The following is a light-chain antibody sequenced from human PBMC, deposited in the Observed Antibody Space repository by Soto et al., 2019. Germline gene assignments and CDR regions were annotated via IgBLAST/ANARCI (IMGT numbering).Light chain of an antibody. V-gene: IGKV2-28*01. J-gene: IGKJ2*01. CDR2: LGS. CDR3: MQALETPYT. Sequence: ESVMTQSPPSLTVTPGEPASISCRSSQRLLHSNGNTFLDWYLQKPGQSPQLLIYLGSNRASGVPDRVSGSEAGTDFTLKISRVEAEDVGVYYCMQALETPYTFGQGTKLEIK. CDR1: QRLLHSNGNTF.